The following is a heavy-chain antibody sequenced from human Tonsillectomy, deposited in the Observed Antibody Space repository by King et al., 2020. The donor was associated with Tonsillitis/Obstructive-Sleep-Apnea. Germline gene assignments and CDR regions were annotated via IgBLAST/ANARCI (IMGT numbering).Heavy chain of an antibody. CDR3: ARQRHTDCSGGSCYLYES. D-gene: IGHD2-15*01. CDR2: IYTSGST. Sequence: VQLQESGPGLVKPSETLSLTCTVSGGSISSYYWSWIRQPAGKGLEWVGRIYTSGSTNYNPSLKSRATMSVDTSKNQFSLKLSSVTAADTAVYYCARQRHTDCSGGSCYLYESWGQGTLVTVSS. CDR1: GGSISSYY. V-gene: IGHV4-4*07. J-gene: IGHJ5*02.